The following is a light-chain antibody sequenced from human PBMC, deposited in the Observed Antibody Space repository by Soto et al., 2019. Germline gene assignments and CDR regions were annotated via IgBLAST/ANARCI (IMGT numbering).Light chain of an antibody. V-gene: IGKV3-11*01. CDR2: DAS. CDR3: QQRINWPIT. CDR1: HSVISY. J-gene: IGKJ5*01. Sequence: EIVLTQSPATLSLSPGERATLSCRASHSVISYLAWYQQKPGQPPRLLIYDASNRATGIPARFSGSGSGTDFTLTIGNLEAEYFVFYYCQQRINWPITFGQGTRLEIK.